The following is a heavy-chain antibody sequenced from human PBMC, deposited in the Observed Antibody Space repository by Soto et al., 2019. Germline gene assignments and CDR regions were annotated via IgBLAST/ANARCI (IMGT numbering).Heavy chain of an antibody. V-gene: IGHV3-23*01. J-gene: IGHJ4*02. CDR3: AKGYYGSGSTQHLNFVY. CDR1: GFIFSTYA. CDR2: ISGSGGST. Sequence: LRLSCAASGFIFSTYAMSWVRQAPGKGLEWVSAISGSGGSTYYADSVKGRFTISRDNSKNTLYLQMNSLRAEDTAVYYCAKGYYGSGSTQHLNFVYWGQGALVTVSS. D-gene: IGHD3-10*01.